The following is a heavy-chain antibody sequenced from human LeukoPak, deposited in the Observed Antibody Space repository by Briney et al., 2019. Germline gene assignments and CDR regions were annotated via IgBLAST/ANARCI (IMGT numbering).Heavy chain of an antibody. V-gene: IGHV3-21*01. J-gene: IGHJ4*02. CDR3: ARCTTGRTFGSLREIKRSREIDY. Sequence: PGGSLRLSCAASGLTFSSYAMSWVRQAPGKGLEWVSSISSSSSNIYYADSVKGRFTISRDNAKNSLYLQMNSLRVEDTAVYYCARCTTGRTFGSLREIKRSREIDYWGQGTLVTVSS. CDR2: ISSSSSNI. CDR1: GLTFSSYA. D-gene: IGHD1-1*01.